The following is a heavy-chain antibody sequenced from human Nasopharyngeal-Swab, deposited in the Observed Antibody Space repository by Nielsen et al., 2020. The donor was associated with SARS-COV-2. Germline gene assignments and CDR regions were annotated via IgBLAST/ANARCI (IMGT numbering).Heavy chain of an antibody. CDR3: AKGNCSGGSCYLDY. D-gene: IGHD2-15*01. V-gene: IGHV4-39*01. CDR2: IYYSGST. J-gene: IGHJ4*02. Sequence: RQAPGKGLEWIGSIYYSGSTYYNPSLKSRVTISVDTSKNQFSLKLSSVTAADTAVYYCAKGNCSGGSCYLDYWGQGTLVTVSS.